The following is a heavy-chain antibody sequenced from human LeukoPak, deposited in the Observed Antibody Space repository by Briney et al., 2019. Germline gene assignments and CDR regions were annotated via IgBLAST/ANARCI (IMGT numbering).Heavy chain of an antibody. D-gene: IGHD3-10*01. V-gene: IGHV3-23*01. CDR2: ISGSGGST. CDR1: GFTFSSYA. Sequence: GGSLRLSCAASGFTFSSYAMSWVRQAPGKGLEWVSAISGSGGSTYYADSLKGRFTISRDNSKNTVYLQMNSLRVEDTAIYYCAKDYYGSGSSYTDAFDIWGQGTMVTVSS. J-gene: IGHJ3*02. CDR3: AKDYYGSGSSYTDAFDI.